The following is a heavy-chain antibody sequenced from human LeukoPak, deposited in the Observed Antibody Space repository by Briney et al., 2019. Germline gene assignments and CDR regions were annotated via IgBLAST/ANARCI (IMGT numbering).Heavy chain of an antibody. CDR3: AERYSGSPFYYMDV. CDR2: VSGGGLTT. Sequence: GGSLRLSCEASGFTFSTYGMSWVRQGPGKGLEWVSAVSGGGLTTYYADSMKGRFTISRDNSKNTVYLQLNNLRAEDTAVYYCAERYSGSPFYYMDVWGKGTTVTVSS. CDR1: GFTFSTYG. J-gene: IGHJ6*03. D-gene: IGHD3-10*01. V-gene: IGHV3-23*01.